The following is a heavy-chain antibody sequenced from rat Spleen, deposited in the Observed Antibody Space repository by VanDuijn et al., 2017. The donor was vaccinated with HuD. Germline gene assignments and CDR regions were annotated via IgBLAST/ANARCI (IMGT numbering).Heavy chain of an antibody. Sequence: EVQLVESGGGLVQPGRSMKLSCAASGFTFNNYWMTWIRQAPGKGLEWVSSVSNDGVNTYYPDSVKGRFTISRDNAENIVYLQMNSLKSEDTATYYCAVAGYGYWGQGVMVTVSS. CDR1: GFTFNNYW. J-gene: IGHJ2*01. CDR2: VSNDGVNT. CDR3: AVAGYGY. D-gene: IGHD1-7*01. V-gene: IGHV5-58*01.